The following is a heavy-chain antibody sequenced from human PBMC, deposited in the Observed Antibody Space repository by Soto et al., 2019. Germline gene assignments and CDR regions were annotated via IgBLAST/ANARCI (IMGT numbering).Heavy chain of an antibody. J-gene: IGHJ5*02. D-gene: IGHD3-9*01. CDR3: ARRRYFDTLLDP. CDR1: GYSFTSYW. V-gene: IGHV5-51*03. Sequence: DVQLVQSGAEVKKPGESLKISCKASGYSFTSYWLGWVRQISGKGLEWMGLTYPEDSQTLYSPSFQGQVTISVDKSISTVYLQWSSLKASATATYYCARRRYFDTLLDPWGQGTLVTVSS. CDR2: TYPEDSQT.